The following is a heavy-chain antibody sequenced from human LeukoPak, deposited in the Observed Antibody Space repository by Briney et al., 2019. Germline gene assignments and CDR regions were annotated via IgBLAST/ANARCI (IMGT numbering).Heavy chain of an antibody. Sequence: GESLKISCKGSGYSFTSYWIVWVRQMPGKGLEWMGIIYPGDSDTRYSPSFQGQVTISADKSISTAYLQWSSLKASDTAMYYCARHVVRDGYNQVDYFDYWGQGTLVTVSS. CDR1: GYSFTSYW. V-gene: IGHV5-51*01. CDR2: IYPGDSDT. D-gene: IGHD5-24*01. J-gene: IGHJ4*02. CDR3: ARHVVRDGYNQVDYFDY.